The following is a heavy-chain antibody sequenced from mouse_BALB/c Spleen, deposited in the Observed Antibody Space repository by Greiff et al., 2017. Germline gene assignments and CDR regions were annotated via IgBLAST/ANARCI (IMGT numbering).Heavy chain of an antibody. V-gene: IGHV1-31*01. J-gene: IGHJ2*01. CDR1: GYSFTGYY. CDR3: ARGGYYGHFDY. Sequence: EVQLQESGPELVKPGASVKISCKASGYSFTGYYMHWVKQSHVKSLEWIGRINPYNGATSYNQNFKDKASLTVDKSSSTAYMELHSLTSEDSAVYYCARGGYYGHFDYWGQGTTLTVSS. D-gene: IGHD1-1*01. CDR2: INPYNGAT.